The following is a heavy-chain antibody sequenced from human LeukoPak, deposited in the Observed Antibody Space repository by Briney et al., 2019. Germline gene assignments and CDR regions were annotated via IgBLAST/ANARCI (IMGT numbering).Heavy chain of an antibody. CDR3: ARGSRLRFLEWFDYYYYYMDV. Sequence: ASVKVSCKASGYTFTSYDINWVRQATGQGLEWMGWMSPNSGNTGYAQKFQGRVTITRNTSISTAYMELSSLRSEDTAVYYCARGSRLRFLEWFDYYYYYMDVWGKGTTVTVSS. D-gene: IGHD3-3*01. J-gene: IGHJ6*03. V-gene: IGHV1-8*03. CDR1: GYTFTSYD. CDR2: MSPNSGNT.